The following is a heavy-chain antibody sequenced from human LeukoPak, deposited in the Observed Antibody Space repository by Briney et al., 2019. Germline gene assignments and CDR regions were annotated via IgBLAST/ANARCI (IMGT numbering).Heavy chain of an antibody. CDR2: INHSGTT. CDR1: GGSFSGYY. D-gene: IGHD6-19*01. J-gene: IGHJ4*02. V-gene: IGHV4-34*01. CDR3: ARGTLYRGWSYYLDF. Sequence: PSETLSLTCAVYGGSFSGYYWSWIRQPPGKGLEWIGEINHSGTTSYNPSLKSRVTISVDMSKNHFSLRLRSVTAADTAMYYCARGTLYRGWSYYLDFWGQGSQVTVSS.